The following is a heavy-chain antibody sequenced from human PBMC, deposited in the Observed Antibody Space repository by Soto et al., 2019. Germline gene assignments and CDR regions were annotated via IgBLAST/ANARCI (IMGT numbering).Heavy chain of an antibody. CDR3: ERGGSGYDWRNDY. Sequence: QVQLQESGPGLVKPSQTLSLTCTVSGGSISSGGYYWSWIRQHPGKGLEWIGYIYYSGSTYYNPSLKRRVTISVDTSKNQFSLKLSSVTAADTAVYYCERGGSGYDWRNDYWGQGTLVTVSS. CDR1: GGSISSGGYY. J-gene: IGHJ4*02. V-gene: IGHV4-31*03. CDR2: IYYSGST. D-gene: IGHD5-12*01.